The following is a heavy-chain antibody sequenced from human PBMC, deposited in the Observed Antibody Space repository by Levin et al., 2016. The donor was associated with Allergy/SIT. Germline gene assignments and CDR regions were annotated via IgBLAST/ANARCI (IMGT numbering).Heavy chain of an antibody. CDR3: ARDLDTSLGYHFYFYMDV. CDR1: GFTVSDKY. V-gene: IGHV3-66*02. D-gene: IGHD5-18*01. Sequence: GESLKISCAAAGFTVSDKYMSWVRQAPGKGLEWVSVIYSGGSTHYADSVKGRFTISRDNSENTLYLLMNSLRTEDTAVYYCARDLDTSLGYHFYFYMDVWGKGTTVTVSS. J-gene: IGHJ6*03. CDR2: IYSGGST.